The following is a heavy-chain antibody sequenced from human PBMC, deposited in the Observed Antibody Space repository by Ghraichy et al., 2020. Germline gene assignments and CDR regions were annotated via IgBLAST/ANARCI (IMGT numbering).Heavy chain of an antibody. V-gene: IGHV3-21*01. CDR1: GFTFSSYS. CDR2: ISSSSSYI. Sequence: SCAASGFTFSSYSMNWVRQAPGKGLEWVSSISSSSSYIYYADSVKGRFTISRDNAKNSLYLQMNSLRAEDTAVYYCARVKAARPVYYYYYMDVWGKGTTVTVSS. D-gene: IGHD6-6*01. J-gene: IGHJ6*03. CDR3: ARVKAARPVYYYYYMDV.